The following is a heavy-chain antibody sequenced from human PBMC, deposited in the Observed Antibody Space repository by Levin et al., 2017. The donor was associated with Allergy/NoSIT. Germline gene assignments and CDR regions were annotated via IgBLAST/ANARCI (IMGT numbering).Heavy chain of an antibody. J-gene: IGHJ6*02. CDR1: GGSISSGGYY. CDR3: ASSYGATEDYYYYGMDV. Sequence: PSETLSLTCTVSGGSISSGGYYWSWIRQHPGKGLEWIGYIYYSGSTYYNPSLKSRVTISVDTSKNQFSLKLSSVTAADTAVYYCASSYGATEDYYYYGMDVWGQGTTVTVSS. V-gene: IGHV4-31*03. D-gene: IGHD4-17*01. CDR2: IYYSGST.